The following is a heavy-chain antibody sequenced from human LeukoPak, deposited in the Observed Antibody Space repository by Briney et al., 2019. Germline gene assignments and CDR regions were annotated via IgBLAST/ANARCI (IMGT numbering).Heavy chain of an antibody. D-gene: IGHD3-22*01. Sequence: PGGSLRLSCAASGFTFSNYWMSWVRQAPGKGLEWVANIKGDGSSKYYMDSVKGRFTISRDNAKSSLYLQMNTLRAEDTAVYYCARGGYYYDSSGYLYYFDYWGQGTLVTVSS. CDR3: ARGGYYYDSSGYLYYFDY. CDR2: IKGDGSSK. J-gene: IGHJ4*02. CDR1: GFTFSNYW. V-gene: IGHV3-7*03.